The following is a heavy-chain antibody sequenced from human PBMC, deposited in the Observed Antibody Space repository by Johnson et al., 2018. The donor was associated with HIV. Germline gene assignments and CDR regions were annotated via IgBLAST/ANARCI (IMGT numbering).Heavy chain of an antibody. CDR3: TSIPPPKLDGAFDI. D-gene: IGHD5-24*01. V-gene: IGHV3-23*04. CDR2: ISGSGSST. J-gene: IGHJ3*02. CDR1: GFIFRSSA. Sequence: EVQLVESGGGLVQPGGSRRLSCEASGFIFRSSAMSWVRQAPGKGLEWVAAISGSGSSTYYADSVKGRFTISRDNSKNTLYLQMNSLRVEDTAEYYCTSIPPPKLDGAFDIWGQGTMVTVSS.